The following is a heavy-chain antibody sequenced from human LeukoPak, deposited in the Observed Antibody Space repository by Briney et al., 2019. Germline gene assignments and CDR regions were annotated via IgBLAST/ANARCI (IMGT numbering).Heavy chain of an antibody. J-gene: IGHJ4*02. CDR1: GYTLTGYY. V-gene: IGHV1-2*02. Sequence: ASVKVSCKASGYTLTGYYMHWVRQAPGQGLEWMGWINPNSGGTNYAQKFHGRVTMTRDTSISTAYMELSRLRSDDTAVYYCARGPTVTTRSDYWGQGTLVTVSS. CDR2: INPNSGGT. CDR3: ARGPTVTTRSDY. D-gene: IGHD4-17*01.